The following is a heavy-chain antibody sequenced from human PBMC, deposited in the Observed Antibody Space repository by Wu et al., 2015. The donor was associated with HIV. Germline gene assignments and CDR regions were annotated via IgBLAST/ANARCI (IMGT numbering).Heavy chain of an antibody. CDR1: GGTFSGYA. V-gene: IGHV1-69*12. CDR3: ARHSGFGDYRLPELVPTP. CDR2: IIPIFGTA. Sequence: QVQLVQSGAEVKKPGSSVKVSCKTSGGTFSGYAINWVRQAPGQGLEWMGGIIPIFGTANYAQKFQGRVTITADESTSTAYMELSSLRSEDTAVYYCARHSGFGDYRLPELVPTPWGRGNPGHRLL. J-gene: IGHJ5*02. D-gene: IGHD3-10*01.